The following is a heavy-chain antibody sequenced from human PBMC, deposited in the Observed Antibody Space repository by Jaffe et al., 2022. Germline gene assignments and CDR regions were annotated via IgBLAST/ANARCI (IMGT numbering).Heavy chain of an antibody. CDR1: DDSLSSGRYY. V-gene: IGHV4-61*02. Sequence: QVQLQESGPGLVKPSQTLSLTCSVSDDSLSSGRYYWSWLRQPAGKGLEWIGRIYTSGVTNYNPSLRGRVTISADMSKNQYSLKLTSVTAADTATYYCARDGPGYYFHSWGQGTLVTVSS. J-gene: IGHJ4*02. CDR3: ARDGPGYYFHS. CDR2: IYTSGVT.